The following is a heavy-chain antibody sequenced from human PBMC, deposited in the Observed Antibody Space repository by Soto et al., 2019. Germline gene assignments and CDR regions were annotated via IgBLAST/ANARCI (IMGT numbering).Heavy chain of an antibody. J-gene: IGHJ4*02. D-gene: IGHD3-22*01. CDR1: GDFISSYY. V-gene: IGHV4-59*01. CDR3: ARGKSGYYPYFDN. CDR2: VYYSGST. Sequence: SETLSLTCTVSGDFISSYYWSWIRQPPGKGLEWIGYVYYSGSTNYNPSLKSRVTISVDTSKKQFSLQLRSVTAADTAVYFCARGKSGYYPYFDNWGQGTLVTVSS.